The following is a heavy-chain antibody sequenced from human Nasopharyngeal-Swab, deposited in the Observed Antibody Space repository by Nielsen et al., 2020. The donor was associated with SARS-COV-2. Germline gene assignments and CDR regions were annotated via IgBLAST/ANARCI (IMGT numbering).Heavy chain of an antibody. D-gene: IGHD7-27*01. CDR1: GGSINSYY. Sequence: LETLSLTCTVSGGSINSYYWNWVRQPPGKGLEWIGYIYYSGSTNYNPSLKSRVTISVDTSKNQFSLKLSSVTAADTAVYYCARDGGNWGSSYWYFDLWGRGTLVTVSS. CDR3: ARDGGNWGSSYWYFDL. CDR2: IYYSGST. J-gene: IGHJ2*01. V-gene: IGHV4-59*13.